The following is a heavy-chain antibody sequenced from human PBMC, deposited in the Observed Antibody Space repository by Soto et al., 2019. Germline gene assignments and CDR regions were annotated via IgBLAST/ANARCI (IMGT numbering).Heavy chain of an antibody. Sequence: SVKVSCKASGGTFSSYAISWVRQAPGQGLEWMGGIIPIFGTANYAQKFQGRVTITADESTSTAYMELSSLRSEDTAVYYCARDPRGTGSGWYYNWFDPWGKGTLVTVSS. CDR1: GGTFSSYA. D-gene: IGHD6-19*01. J-gene: IGHJ5*02. V-gene: IGHV1-69*13. CDR3: ARDPRGTGSGWYYNWFDP. CDR2: IIPIFGTA.